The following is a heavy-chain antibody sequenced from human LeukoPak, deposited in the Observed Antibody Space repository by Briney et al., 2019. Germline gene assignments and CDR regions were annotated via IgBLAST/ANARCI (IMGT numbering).Heavy chain of an antibody. D-gene: IGHD4-17*01. J-gene: IGHJ5*02. V-gene: IGHV4-38-2*02. CDR2: ISQTGST. CDR3: ARRDGEYRQRFDT. CDR1: DSSISSGYY. Sequence: SETLSLTCTVSDSSISSGYYWAWIRQPPGKGLEWIGTISQTGSTNYNPSLKSRVTISIDTSKNRFSLTLHSVTAADTAVYYCARRDGEYRQRFDTWGQGTRVTVSS.